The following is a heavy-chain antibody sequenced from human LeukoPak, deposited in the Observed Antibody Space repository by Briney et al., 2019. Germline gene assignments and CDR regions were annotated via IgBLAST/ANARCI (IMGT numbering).Heavy chain of an antibody. V-gene: IGHV1-2*02. CDR2: MNPNSGGT. CDR3: ARLDDGSGSYKSGYYYMDV. CDR1: GYTFTSYD. D-gene: IGHD3-10*01. J-gene: IGHJ6*03. Sequence: ASVKVSCKASGYTFTSYDINWVRQATGQGLEWMGWMNPNSGGTNYAQKFQGRVTMTRDTSISTAYMELSRLRSDGTAVYYCARLDDGSGSYKSGYYYMDVWGKGTTVTISS.